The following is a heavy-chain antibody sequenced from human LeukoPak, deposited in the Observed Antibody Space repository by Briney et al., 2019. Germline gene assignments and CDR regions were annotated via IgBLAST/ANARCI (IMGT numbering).Heavy chain of an antibody. Sequence: GGSLRLSCAASGFTFSSYWMTLVRQAPGKGLEWVANIILDGSEKYYVDSVKGRFTISRDNAKNSLYLQMTSLRAEDTAVYYCARAYSGDYVWGQGTLVTVSS. CDR2: IILDGSEK. CDR1: GFTFSSYW. D-gene: IGHD4-17*01. CDR3: ARAYSGDYV. J-gene: IGHJ4*02. V-gene: IGHV3-7*04.